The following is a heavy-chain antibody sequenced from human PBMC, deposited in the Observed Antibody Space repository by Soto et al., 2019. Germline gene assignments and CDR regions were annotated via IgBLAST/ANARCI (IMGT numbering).Heavy chain of an antibody. V-gene: IGHV4-4*02. J-gene: IGHJ4*02. CDR3: ARDAAVPGEADRFDY. Sequence: QVQLQESGPGLVKPSGTLSLTCTVSGGSIKTNVWWSWVRQPPGKGLEWIGEIFHNGNTYYNPPLQSRVTMSVDKSKNQFSLMLTSVTAADTAMYYCARDAAVPGEADRFDYWGQGILVTVSS. CDR1: GGSIKTNVW. D-gene: IGHD3-10*01. CDR2: IFHNGNT.